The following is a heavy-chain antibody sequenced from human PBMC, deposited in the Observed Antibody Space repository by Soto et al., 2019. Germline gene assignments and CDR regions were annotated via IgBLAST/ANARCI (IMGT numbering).Heavy chain of an antibody. V-gene: IGHV1-18*01. D-gene: IGHD6-19*01. Sequence: QDQLVQSGAEVKKPGASVTVSCKASGYSFTNYGITWVRQAPGQGLEWLGWISAFNGNTHYAQKVQGRVTMTTDASTSTAYMELRSLRSDDTAVYYCARERGVAPPVAGNTHYYYYMDVWGKGTTVTFSS. J-gene: IGHJ6*03. CDR2: ISAFNGNT. CDR3: ARERGVAPPVAGNTHYYYYMDV. CDR1: GYSFTNYG.